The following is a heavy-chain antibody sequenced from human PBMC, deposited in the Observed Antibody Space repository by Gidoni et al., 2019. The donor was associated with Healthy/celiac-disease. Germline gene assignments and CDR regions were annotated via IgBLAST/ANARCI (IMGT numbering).Heavy chain of an antibody. CDR3: ARDGETSRYCSSTSCYGLRYYYYGMDV. J-gene: IGHJ6*02. V-gene: IGHV4-4*07. CDR2: IYTSWST. D-gene: IGHD2-2*01. CDR1: GCSISSYY. Sequence: QVQLQESGPGLVKPSETLSLTCTVSGCSISSYYWSWIRQPAGKGLEWIGRIYTSWSTNYNPSLKSRVTMSVDTSKNQFSLKLSSVTAADTPVYYCARDGETSRYCSSTSCYGLRYYYYGMDVWGQGTTVTVSS.